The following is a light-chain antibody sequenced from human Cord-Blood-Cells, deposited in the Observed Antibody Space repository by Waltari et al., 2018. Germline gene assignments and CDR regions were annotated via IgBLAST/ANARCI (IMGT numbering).Light chain of an antibody. V-gene: IGLV4-60*03. J-gene: IGLJ3*02. CDR3: ETWDSNTRV. CDR1: RVHSRYI. Sequence: QPVLTQSSSASASLGSSFNLTCTLSRVHSRYITACPQQQPGKAPRYLMKLEGSGSYNKGSGVPDRFSGSSSGADRYLTISNLQSEDEADYYCETWDSNTRVFGGGTKLTVL. CDR2: LEGSGSY.